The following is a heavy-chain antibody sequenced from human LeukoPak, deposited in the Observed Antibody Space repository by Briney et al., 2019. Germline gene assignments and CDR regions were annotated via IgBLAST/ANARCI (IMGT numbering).Heavy chain of an antibody. V-gene: IGHV3-66*01. J-gene: IGHJ3*02. CDR3: AKDYDSSGWAAFDI. D-gene: IGHD3-22*01. Sequence: PGGSLRLSCAASGFTFSTCEMNWVRQAPGKGLEWVSVIYSGGSTYYADSVKGRFTISRDNSKNTLYLQMNSLRAEDTAVYYCAKDYDSSGWAAFDIWGQGTMVTVSS. CDR1: GFTFSTCE. CDR2: IYSGGST.